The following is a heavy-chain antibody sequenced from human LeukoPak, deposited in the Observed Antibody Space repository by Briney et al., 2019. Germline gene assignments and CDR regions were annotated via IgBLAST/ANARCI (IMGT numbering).Heavy chain of an antibody. Sequence: ASVKVSCKTSGYTFTGHYMHWVRQAPGQGLEWMGWINPNSGGTNYAQKFQGRVTMTRDTSISTAYMELSRLRSDDTAVYYCARAGAYGSGSWNWFDPWGQGTLVTVSS. CDR2: INPNSGGT. CDR1: GYTFTGHY. V-gene: IGHV1-2*02. CDR3: ARAGAYGSGSWNWFDP. J-gene: IGHJ5*02. D-gene: IGHD3-10*01.